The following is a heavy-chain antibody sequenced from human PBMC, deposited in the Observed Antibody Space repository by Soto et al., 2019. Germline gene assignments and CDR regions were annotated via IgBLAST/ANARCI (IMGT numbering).Heavy chain of an antibody. D-gene: IGHD4-17*01. Sequence: PGESLKISCKGSGYSFTTYWIGWVRQMPGKGLEWMGLIYPGDSDTRYNPSFQGQVTISADKSSSTAYLQWSSVKASDTAIFYCARQMKSTVTSFAFDIWGQGTMVTVSS. CDR3: ARQMKSTVTSFAFDI. V-gene: IGHV5-51*01. CDR1: GYSFTTYW. J-gene: IGHJ3*02. CDR2: IYPGDSDT.